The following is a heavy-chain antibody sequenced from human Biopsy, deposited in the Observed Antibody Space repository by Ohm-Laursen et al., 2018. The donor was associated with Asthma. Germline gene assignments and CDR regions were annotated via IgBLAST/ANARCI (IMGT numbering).Heavy chain of an antibody. CDR1: GYNFISFA. D-gene: IGHD3-9*01. J-gene: IGHJ3*01. Sequence: SVKVSCKASGYNFISFAIHWVRQAPGQRLEWMGWVNTGNGDTKYSQKFQGGVTITGDTSASTAYMELRSLRSEDTATYYCARTYYDFLTGQVKDVFGVWGQGTMVTVSS. V-gene: IGHV1-3*04. CDR3: ARTYYDFLTGQVKDVFGV. CDR2: VNTGNGDT.